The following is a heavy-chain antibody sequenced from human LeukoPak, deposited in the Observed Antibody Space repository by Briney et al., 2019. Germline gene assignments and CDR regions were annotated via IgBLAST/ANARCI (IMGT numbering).Heavy chain of an antibody. J-gene: IGHJ4*02. CDR2: IYYSGST. CDR3: ARRSGWYGYFDY. Sequence: PSETLSLTCTVSGGSISSSSYYWGWIRQPPGKGLEWIGSIYYSGSTYYNPSLKSRVTISVDTSKNQFSLKLSSVTAADTAVYYCARRSGWYGYFDYWGQGTLVTVSS. CDR1: GGSISSSSYY. D-gene: IGHD6-19*01. V-gene: IGHV4-39*01.